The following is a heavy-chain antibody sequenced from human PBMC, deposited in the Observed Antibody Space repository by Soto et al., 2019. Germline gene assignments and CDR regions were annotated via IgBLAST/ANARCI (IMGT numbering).Heavy chain of an antibody. V-gene: IGHV1-69*13. CDR2: IIPISGTT. CDR1: GGPFSTHA. J-gene: IGHJ6*02. CDR3: ARGYCSGGNCYSGMDV. D-gene: IGHD2-15*01. Sequence: GASVKVSCKASGGPFSTHAIIWVRQAPGHGLEWMGGIIPISGTTYYTQKFQGRVTITADEPTSTAFMELSSLKSEDTAVFYCARGYCSGGNCYSGMDVWGQGTMVTVSS.